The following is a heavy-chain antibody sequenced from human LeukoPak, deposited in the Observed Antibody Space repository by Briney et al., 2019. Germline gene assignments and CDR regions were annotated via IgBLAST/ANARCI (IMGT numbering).Heavy chain of an antibody. CDR3: AKGDDYGLDY. V-gene: IGHV3-30*04. Sequence: PGRSLRLSCAASGFTFSSYAMHWVRQAPGKGLEWVAVISYDGSNKYYADSVKGRFTISRDNSKNTLYLQMHSLRAEDTAVYYCAKGDDYGLDYWGQGTLVTVSS. J-gene: IGHJ4*02. CDR2: ISYDGSNK. CDR1: GFTFSSYA. D-gene: IGHD4-17*01.